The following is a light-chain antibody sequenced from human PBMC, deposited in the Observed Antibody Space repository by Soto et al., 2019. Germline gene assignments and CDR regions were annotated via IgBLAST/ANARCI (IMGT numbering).Light chain of an antibody. CDR3: QQYNRYKT. V-gene: IGKV1-5*03. J-gene: IGKJ2*01. CDR1: QSISSW. Sequence: DIQMTQSPSTLSASVGDRVTITCRASQSISSWLAWYQQKPGKAPKLLIYKASSLESGVPSRFSGSGSGTEFTLTISSLQPDDFATYYGQQYNRYKTFGQGTKLEIK. CDR2: KAS.